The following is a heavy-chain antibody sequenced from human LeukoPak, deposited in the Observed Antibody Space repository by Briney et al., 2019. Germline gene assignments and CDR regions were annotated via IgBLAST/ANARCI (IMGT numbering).Heavy chain of an antibody. CDR2: IYSGGST. CDR1: GFTVSSNY. D-gene: IGHD4-17*01. CDR3: ARVFPHDYGDFDYAFDI. Sequence: PGGSLRLSCAASGFTVSSNYMSWVRQAPGKGPEWVSVIYSGGSTYYADSVKGRFTISRDNSKNTLYLQMNSLRAEDTAVYYCARVFPHDYGDFDYAFDIWGQGTMVTVSS. J-gene: IGHJ3*02. V-gene: IGHV3-53*01.